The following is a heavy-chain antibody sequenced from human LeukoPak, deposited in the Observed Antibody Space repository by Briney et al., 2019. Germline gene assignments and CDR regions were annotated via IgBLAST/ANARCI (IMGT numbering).Heavy chain of an antibody. CDR1: GGSISSYY. V-gene: IGHV4-59*01. J-gene: IGHJ4*02. D-gene: IGHD6-19*01. CDR3: ARGLGSGWPFDY. Sequence: SETLSLTCTVSGGSISSYYWSWIRQPPGKGLEYIGYVYYNGSTNYNPSLKSRVTISVDTSKNQFSLKLTSITAADTAMYYCARGLGSGWPFDYRGQGTLVTVSS. CDR2: VYYNGST.